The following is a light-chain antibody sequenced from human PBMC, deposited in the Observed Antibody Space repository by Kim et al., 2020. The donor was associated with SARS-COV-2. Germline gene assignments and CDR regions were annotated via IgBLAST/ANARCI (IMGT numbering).Light chain of an antibody. CDR1: SSDIGSTHY. J-gene: IGLJ1*01. CDR2: DVD. CDR3: ISYAARLTFV. Sequence: GQSITVSCTGSSSDIGSTHYASWYQLHPGKAPKLVIFDVDIRPSGISSRFSGSKSGNKASLTISGLQPEDEADYFCISYAARLTFVFGTGTKVTVL. V-gene: IGLV2-14*03.